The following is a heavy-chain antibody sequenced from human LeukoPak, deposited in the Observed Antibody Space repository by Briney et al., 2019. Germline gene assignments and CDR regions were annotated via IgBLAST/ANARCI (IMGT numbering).Heavy chain of an antibody. CDR3: ARGTIAAPGTDY. J-gene: IGHJ4*02. CDR1: GFTFSGYW. D-gene: IGHD6-13*01. CDR2: LKQDGSEK. V-gene: IGHV3-7*01. Sequence: GGSLRLSCAASGFTFSGYWMHWVRQAPGKGMEWVANLKQDGSEKHFADSVKGRFTISRDNAENSLYLQMNSLRAEDTAMYYCARGTIAAPGTDYWGQGTLVTVSS.